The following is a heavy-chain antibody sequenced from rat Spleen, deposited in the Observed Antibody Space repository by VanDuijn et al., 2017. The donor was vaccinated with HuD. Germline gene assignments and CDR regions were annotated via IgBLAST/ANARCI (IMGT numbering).Heavy chain of an antibody. J-gene: IGHJ2*01. CDR2: ISPSGGST. Sequence: EVQLVESGGGLVQPGRSLKLSCAASGFTFSNYDMAWVRQSPTKGLEWVASISPSGGSTYYRDSVKGRFTISRDNAKSTLSLQMDSLRSEDTATYYCATRTRGYFDYWGQGVMVTVSS. D-gene: IGHD1-4*01. V-gene: IGHV5S23*01. CDR1: GFTFSNYD. CDR3: ATRTRGYFDY.